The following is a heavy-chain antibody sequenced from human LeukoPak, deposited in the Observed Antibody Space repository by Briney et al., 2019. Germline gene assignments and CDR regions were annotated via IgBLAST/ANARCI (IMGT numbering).Heavy chain of an antibody. CDR3: ARDLNWETY. CDR1: GSTFSSYW. J-gene: IGHJ4*02. Sequence: GGSLRLSCVASGSTFSSYWMTWVRQAPGKGLEWVANIKTDGSKIYYVDSVKGRFTISRDNAKNSLYLQMNSLRAEDTAVYYCARDLNWETYWGQGTLVSVSS. V-gene: IGHV3-7*01. D-gene: IGHD7-27*01. CDR2: IKTDGSKI.